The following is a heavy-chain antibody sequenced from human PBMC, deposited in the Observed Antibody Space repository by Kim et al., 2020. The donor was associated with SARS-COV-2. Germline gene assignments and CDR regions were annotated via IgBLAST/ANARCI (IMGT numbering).Heavy chain of an antibody. Sequence: SETLSLTCAVYGGSFSGYYWSWIRQPPGKGLEWIGEINHSGSTNYNPSLKSRVTISVDTSKNQFSLKLSSVTAADTAVYYCARDPLRPVVTYYYGMDVWGQGTTVTVSS. D-gene: IGHD2-15*01. V-gene: IGHV4-34*01. CDR3: ARDPLRPVVTYYYGMDV. CDR1: GGSFSGYY. J-gene: IGHJ6*02. CDR2: INHSGST.